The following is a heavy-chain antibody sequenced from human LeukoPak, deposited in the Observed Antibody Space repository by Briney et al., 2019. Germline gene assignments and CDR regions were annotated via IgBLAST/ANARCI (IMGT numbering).Heavy chain of an antibody. CDR3: ARRLSSGWSDNWFDP. J-gene: IGHJ5*02. V-gene: IGHV1-46*01. D-gene: IGHD6-19*01. CDR1: GYTFTSYY. Sequence: GASVKVSCKASGYTFTSYYMHWVRQAPGQGLEWMGIINPSGGSTSYAQKFQGRVTMTRDMSTSTVYMELSSLRSEDTAVYYCARRLSSGWSDNWFDPWGQGTLVTVSS. CDR2: INPSGGST.